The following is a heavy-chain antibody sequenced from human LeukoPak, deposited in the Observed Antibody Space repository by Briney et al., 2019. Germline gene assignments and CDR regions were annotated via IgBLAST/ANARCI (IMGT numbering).Heavy chain of an antibody. V-gene: IGHV4-61*08. D-gene: IGHD4-17*01. CDR1: GGSISSGGYS. J-gene: IGHJ4*02. CDR2: IYYSGST. CDR3: ARGVDYGDSNPLDY. Sequence: PSETLSLTCAVSGGSISSGGYSWSWIRQPPGKGLEWIGYIYYSGSTNYNPSLKSRVTISVDTSKNQFSLKLSSVTAADTAVYYCARGVDYGDSNPLDYWGQGTLVTVSS.